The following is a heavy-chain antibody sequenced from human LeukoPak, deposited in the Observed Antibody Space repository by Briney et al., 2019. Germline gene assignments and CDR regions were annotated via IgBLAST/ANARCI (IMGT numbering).Heavy chain of an antibody. CDR3: ARLAVVPAASSNYYYYYGMDV. CDR1: GGSFSGYY. V-gene: IGHV4-34*01. D-gene: IGHD2-2*01. J-gene: IGHJ6*02. CDR2: INHSGST. Sequence: SETLSLTCAVYGGSFSGYYWSWIRQPPGKGLEWIGEINHSGSTNYNPSLKSRVTISVDTSKNQFSLKLSSVTAADTAVYYCARLAVVPAASSNYYYYYGMDVWGQGTTVTVSS.